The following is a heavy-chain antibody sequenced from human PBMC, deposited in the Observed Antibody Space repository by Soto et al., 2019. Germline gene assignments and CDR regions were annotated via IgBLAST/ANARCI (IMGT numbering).Heavy chain of an antibody. V-gene: IGHV3-23*01. D-gene: IGHD1-26*01. CDR2: ISGSGGST. Sequence: GGSLRLSCAASGFTFSSYAMSWVRQAPGKGLEWVSAISGSGGSTYYADSVKGRFTISRDNSKNTLYLQMNSLRAEDTAEYYCAKGGAIVAAGTRVYLYNAMDVWGQGTTVTVSS. CDR3: AKGGAIVAAGTRVYLYNAMDV. CDR1: GFTFSSYA. J-gene: IGHJ6*02.